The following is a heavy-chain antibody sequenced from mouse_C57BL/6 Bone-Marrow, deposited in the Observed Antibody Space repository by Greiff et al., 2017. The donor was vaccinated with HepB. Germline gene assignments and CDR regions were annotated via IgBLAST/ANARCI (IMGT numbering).Heavy chain of an antibody. V-gene: IGHV1-55*01. CDR3: ARYGGSSPYWYFDV. J-gene: IGHJ1*03. CDR2: IYPGSGST. D-gene: IGHD1-1*01. Sequence: QVQLQQPGAELVKPGASVKMSCKASGYTFTSYWITWVKQRPGQGLEWIGDIYPGSGSTNYNEKFKSKATLTVDTSSSTAYMQLSSLTSEDSAVYYCARYGGSSPYWYFDVWGTGTTVTVSS. CDR1: GYTFTSYW.